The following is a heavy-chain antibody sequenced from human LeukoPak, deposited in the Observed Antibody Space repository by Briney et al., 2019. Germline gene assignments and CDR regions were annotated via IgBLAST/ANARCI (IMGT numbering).Heavy chain of an antibody. J-gene: IGHJ4*02. V-gene: IGHV3-11*01. CDR2: ITSGGAST. CDR1: GFSISDYY. CDR3: TRQRRGTYYAFDS. D-gene: IGHD3-16*01. Sequence: GGSLRLSCDASGFSISDYYMSWIRQSPGKGLEWISYITSGGASTNYADSVKGRFTISRNKAKNSVALQLNSLRAEDTAVYYCTRQRRGTYYAFDSWGQGTLVTVSS.